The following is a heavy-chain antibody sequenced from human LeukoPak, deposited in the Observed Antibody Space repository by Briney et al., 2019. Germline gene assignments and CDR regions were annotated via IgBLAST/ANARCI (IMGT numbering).Heavy chain of an antibody. V-gene: IGHV3-30*04. Sequence: GGSLRLSCAASGFTFSSYAMHWVRQAPGKGLEWVAVISYEYYADSVKGRFTISRDNSKNTLYLQMNSLRAEDTAVYYCASEIIFGSFDYWGQGTLVTVSS. J-gene: IGHJ4*02. D-gene: IGHD3-3*01. CDR2: ISYE. CDR3: ASEIIFGSFDY. CDR1: GFTFSSYA.